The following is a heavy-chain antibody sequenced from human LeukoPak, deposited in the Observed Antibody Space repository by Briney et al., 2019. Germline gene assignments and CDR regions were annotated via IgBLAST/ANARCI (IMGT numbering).Heavy chain of an antibody. Sequence: SETLSLTCTVSGGSISSHYWSWIRQPPGKGLEWIGYIYYSGSTNYNPSLKSRVTISVDTSKNQFSLKLSSVTAADTAVYYCARGGYSHGLVFDYWGQGTLVTVSS. CDR2: IYYSGST. CDR1: GGSISSHY. V-gene: IGHV4-59*11. D-gene: IGHD5-18*01. J-gene: IGHJ4*02. CDR3: ARGGYSHGLVFDY.